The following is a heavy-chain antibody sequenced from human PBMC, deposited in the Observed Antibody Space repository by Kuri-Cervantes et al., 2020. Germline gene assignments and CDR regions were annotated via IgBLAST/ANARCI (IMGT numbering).Heavy chain of an antibody. D-gene: IGHD5-12*01. V-gene: IGHV1-69*13. J-gene: IGHJ6*02. CDR3: ARDLRPIVAPLNYYYGMDV. CDR2: IIPIFGTA. Sequence: SVKVSCKASGGTFSSYAISWVRQAPGQGLEWMGGIIPIFGTANYAQKFQGRVTITADESTSTAYMELSSLRSEDTAVYYCARDLRPIVAPLNYYYGMDVWGQGTTVTVSS. CDR1: GGTFSSYA.